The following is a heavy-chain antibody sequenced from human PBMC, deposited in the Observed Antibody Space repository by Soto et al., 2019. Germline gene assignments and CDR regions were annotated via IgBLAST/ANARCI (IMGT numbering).Heavy chain of an antibody. J-gene: IGHJ4*02. CDR2: INHSGST. CDR1: GGSFSGYY. D-gene: IGHD3-10*01. Sequence: QVQLQQWGAGLLKPSETLSLTCAVYGGSFSGYYWSWIRQPPGKGLEWIGEINHSGSTNYNPSLKSRVTISVDTSKNQFSLKLSSVTAADTAVYYCARGGYYGSGSYRRTLLDYWGQGTLVTVSS. V-gene: IGHV4-34*01. CDR3: ARGGYYGSGSYRRTLLDY.